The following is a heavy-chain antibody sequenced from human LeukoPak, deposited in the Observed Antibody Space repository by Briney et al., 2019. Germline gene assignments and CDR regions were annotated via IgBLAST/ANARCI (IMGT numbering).Heavy chain of an antibody. CDR1: GYTFTNYD. V-gene: IGHV1-8*01. CDR3: ARGWHCSGGTCYSFDY. Sequence: GASVKVSCKASGYTFTNYDINWVRQATGQGLEWMGWMNPNSGNTGYAQKFQGRITITRNTSISTAYMELSSLRSDDTAVYYCARGWHCSGGTCYSFDYWGQGTLVTVSS. D-gene: IGHD2-15*01. CDR2: MNPNSGNT. J-gene: IGHJ4*02.